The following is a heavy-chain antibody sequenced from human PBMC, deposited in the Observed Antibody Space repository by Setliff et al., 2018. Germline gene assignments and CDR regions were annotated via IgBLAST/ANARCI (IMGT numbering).Heavy chain of an antibody. J-gene: IGHJ5*02. Sequence: PGGSLRLSCAASGFTFSSFAMTWVRQTPGKGLEWVSGISTSGGSTNYADSVKGRFTISRDNSKNTLYLQMNSLRAEDTALYCAKWWRGSESDWFDPWGQGTLVTSPQ. CDR3: AKWWRGSESDWFDP. CDR1: GFTFSSFA. D-gene: IGHD3-10*01. V-gene: IGHV3-23*01. CDR2: ISTSGGST.